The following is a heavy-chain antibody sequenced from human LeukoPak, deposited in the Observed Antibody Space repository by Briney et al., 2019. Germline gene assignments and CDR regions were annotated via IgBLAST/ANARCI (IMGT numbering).Heavy chain of an antibody. J-gene: IGHJ4*02. CDR3: ARGEKYYYDSSGADY. CDR1: GFTFSSYW. D-gene: IGHD3-22*01. CDR2: ISSSGSTI. Sequence: GGSLRLSCAASGFTFSSYWMSWIRQAPGKGLEWVSYISSSGSTIYYADSVKGRFTISRDNAKNSLYLQMNSLRAEDTAVYYCARGEKYYYDSSGADYWGQGTLVTVSS. V-gene: IGHV3-11*01.